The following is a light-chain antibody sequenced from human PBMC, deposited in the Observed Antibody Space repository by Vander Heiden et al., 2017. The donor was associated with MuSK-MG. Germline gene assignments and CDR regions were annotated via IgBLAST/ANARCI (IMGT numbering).Light chain of an antibody. V-gene: IGKV1-39*01. Sequence: DIQMTRSPSSLSASVGDRVTITCRASQSISSYLNWYQQKPGKAPKLLIYAASSLQSGVPSRFSGSGSGTDFTLTISRLQPEDFATYYCQQRDSTPYTFGQWTKLEIK. J-gene: IGKJ2*01. CDR1: QSISSY. CDR2: AAS. CDR3: QQRDSTPYT.